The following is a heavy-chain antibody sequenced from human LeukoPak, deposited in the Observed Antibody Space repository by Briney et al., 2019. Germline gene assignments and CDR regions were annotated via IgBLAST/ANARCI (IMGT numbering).Heavy chain of an antibody. J-gene: IGHJ5*02. Sequence: SVKVSCKASGGTFSSYAISWVRQAPGQGLEWMGRIIPILGIANYAQKFQGRVTITADKSTSTAYMELSSLRSEDTAVYYCARFYYDSREGFDPWGQGTLVTVSS. V-gene: IGHV1-69*04. CDR3: ARFYYDSREGFDP. D-gene: IGHD3-22*01. CDR2: IIPILGIA. CDR1: GGTFSSYA.